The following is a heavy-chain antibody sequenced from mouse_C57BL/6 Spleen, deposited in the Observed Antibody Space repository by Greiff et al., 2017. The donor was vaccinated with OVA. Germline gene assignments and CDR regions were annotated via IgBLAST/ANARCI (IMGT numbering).Heavy chain of an antibody. J-gene: IGHJ4*01. CDR1: GFTFSSYA. V-gene: IGHV5-4*01. CDR3: ARDQGYGNPYAMDY. CDR2: ISDGGSYT. D-gene: IGHD2-1*01. Sequence: EVKVVESGGGLVKPGGSLKLSCAASGFTFSSYAMSWVRQTPEKRLEWVATISDGGSYTYYPDNVKGRFTISRDNAKNNLYLQMSHLKSEDTAMDYCARDQGYGNPYAMDYWGQGTSVTVSS.